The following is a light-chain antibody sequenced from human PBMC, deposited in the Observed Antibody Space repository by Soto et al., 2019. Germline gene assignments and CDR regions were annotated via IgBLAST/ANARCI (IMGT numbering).Light chain of an antibody. V-gene: IGKV1-39*01. CDR3: QQYDNYPLT. Sequence: DIQMTQSPSSLSASVGDRVTMTFRASQSISSHLNWYQQRPGKAPNLLIYGASSLQSGVPSRFSGSGSGTESTLTISSLQPDDFATYYCQQYDNYPLTFGGGTKVDIK. J-gene: IGKJ4*01. CDR1: QSISSH. CDR2: GAS.